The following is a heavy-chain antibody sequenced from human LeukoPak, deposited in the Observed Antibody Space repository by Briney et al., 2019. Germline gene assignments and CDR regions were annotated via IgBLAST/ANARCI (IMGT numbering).Heavy chain of an antibody. D-gene: IGHD2-8*01. J-gene: IGHJ4*02. CDR3: ARHHYMLEHK. Sequence: AETLSLTCNVSGAPITRNRYHWGRIPQPPGKGQGWIGSWYYTGSTYYNPSLNGRVTISADTSRNQFSLTLSSVSAADTAIYYCARHHYMLEHKWGQGTLVSVSP. CDR2: WYYTGST. V-gene: IGHV4-39*01. CDR1: GAPITRNRYH.